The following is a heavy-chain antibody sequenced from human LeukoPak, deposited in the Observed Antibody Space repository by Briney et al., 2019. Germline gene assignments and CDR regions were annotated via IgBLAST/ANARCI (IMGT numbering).Heavy chain of an antibody. D-gene: IGHD6-19*01. CDR1: GGSFSGYY. J-gene: IGHJ4*02. V-gene: IGHV4-34*01. Sequence: PSETLSLTCAVYGGSFSGYYWSWIRQPPGKGLEWIGEINHSGSTYYNPSLKSRVTISVDTSKNQFSLKLSSVTAADTAVYYCARECPYSSGWLYWGQGTLVTVSS. CDR3: ARECPYSSGWLY. CDR2: INHSGST.